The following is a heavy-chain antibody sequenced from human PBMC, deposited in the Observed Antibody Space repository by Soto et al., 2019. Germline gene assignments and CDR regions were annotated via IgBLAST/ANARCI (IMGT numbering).Heavy chain of an antibody. CDR2: IYYSGST. CDR1: GGSISSYY. D-gene: IGHD3-3*01. J-gene: IGHJ4*02. CDR3: ARGVEKRRDFWSGYYFDY. Sequence: SETLSLTCTVSGGSISSYYWSWIRQPPGKGLEWIGYIYYSGSTNYNPSLKSRVTISVDTSKNQFSLKLSSVTAADTAVYYCARGVEKRRDFWSGYYFDYWGQGTLVTVSS. V-gene: IGHV4-59*01.